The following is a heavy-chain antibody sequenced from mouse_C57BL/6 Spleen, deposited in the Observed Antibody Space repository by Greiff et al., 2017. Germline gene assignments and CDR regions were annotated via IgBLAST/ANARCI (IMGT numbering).Heavy chain of an antibody. CDR3: AIGAYGAWFAY. Sequence: QVQLQQPGAELVKPGASVKVSCKASGYTFTSYWMHWVKQRPGQGLEWIGRIHPSDSDTNYNQKLKGKATLTVDKSSSTSYMQLRCLTSGASAVDGSAIGAYGAWFAYWGQGTLVTVSA. V-gene: IGHV1-74*01. J-gene: IGHJ3*01. CDR1: GYTFTSYW. D-gene: IGHD1-1*02. CDR2: IHPSDSDT.